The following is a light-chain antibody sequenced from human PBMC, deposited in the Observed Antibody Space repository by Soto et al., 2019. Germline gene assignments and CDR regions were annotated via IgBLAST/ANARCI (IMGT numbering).Light chain of an antibody. CDR3: QQYNNWHPYT. V-gene: IGKV3-15*01. Sequence: EIVMTQSPATLSVSPGERATLSCRASQSVSSNLAWYQQKPGQATRLLIYGASTRATGIPARFSGSGSGTEFTLTISSLQSEDFAVYYCQQYNNWHPYTFGQGTKLEIK. CDR2: GAS. J-gene: IGKJ2*01. CDR1: QSVSSN.